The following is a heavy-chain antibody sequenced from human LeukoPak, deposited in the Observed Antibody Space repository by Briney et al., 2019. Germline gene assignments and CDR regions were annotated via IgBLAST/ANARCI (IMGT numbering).Heavy chain of an antibody. D-gene: IGHD2-15*01. J-gene: IGHJ4*02. CDR3: AFVGGGY. V-gene: IGHV3-74*01. CDR2: TNSDGSSK. CDR1: GFTFRNHW. Sequence: GGSLRLSGAASGFTFRNHWRDWVRQAPGKGWVWVSSTNSDGSSKNYADSVKGRFSSSTANAKNTMYLQMNSLRAEDTAVYYSAFVGGGYWGQGTVVTVSS.